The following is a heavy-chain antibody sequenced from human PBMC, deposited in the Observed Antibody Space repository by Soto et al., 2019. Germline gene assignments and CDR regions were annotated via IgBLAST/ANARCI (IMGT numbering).Heavy chain of an antibody. D-gene: IGHD4-17*01. CDR1: GGSISSSSFY. V-gene: IGHV4-39*01. Sequence: SETLSLTCTVSGGSISSSSFYWGWIRQPPGKGLEWIGNIFYSGSTYSNPFLRSRVTISLDTSKNTFSLNLSSVSAADTAVYYCARAYGDFQAEWFDPWGQGALVTVSS. J-gene: IGHJ5*02. CDR2: IFYSGST. CDR3: ARAYGDFQAEWFDP.